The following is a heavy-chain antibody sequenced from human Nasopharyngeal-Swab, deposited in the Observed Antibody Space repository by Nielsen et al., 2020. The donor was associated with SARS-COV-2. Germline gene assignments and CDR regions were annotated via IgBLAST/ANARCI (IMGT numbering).Heavy chain of an antibody. Sequence: VRQMPGKGLEWMGWINTNTGNPTYAQGFTGRFVFSLDTSVSTAYLQISSLKAEDTAVYYCARPNMTTNYGMDVWGQGTTVTDSS. V-gene: IGHV7-4-1*02. CDR2: INTNTGNP. CDR3: ARPNMTTNYGMDV. D-gene: IGHD2-8*01. J-gene: IGHJ6*02.